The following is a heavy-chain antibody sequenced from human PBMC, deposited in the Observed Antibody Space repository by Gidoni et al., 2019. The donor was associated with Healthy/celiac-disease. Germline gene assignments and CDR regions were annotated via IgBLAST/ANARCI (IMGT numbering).Heavy chain of an antibody. D-gene: IGHD3-10*01. Sequence: EVQLLESGGGLVQPGGSLRLSCAASGFTFSSYAMSWVRQAPGKGLEWVSAISGRGGSTYYADSVKGRFTISRDNSKNTLYLQMNSLRAEDTAVYYCAKGGYGSGSSGWFDPWGQGTLVTVSS. CDR2: ISGRGGST. J-gene: IGHJ5*02. CDR3: AKGGYGSGSSGWFDP. CDR1: GFTFSSYA. V-gene: IGHV3-23*01.